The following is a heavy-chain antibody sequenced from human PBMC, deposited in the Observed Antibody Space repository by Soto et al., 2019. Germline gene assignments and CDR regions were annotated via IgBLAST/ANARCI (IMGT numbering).Heavy chain of an antibody. CDR1: GGTFSSYA. CDR2: IIPIFGTA. J-gene: IGHJ4*02. V-gene: IGHV1-69*01. CDR3: ARGLITNAYGDYRLSAY. D-gene: IGHD4-17*01. Sequence: QVQLVQSGAEVKKPGSSVKVSCKASGGTFSSYAISWVRQAPGQGLEWMGGIIPIFGTANYAQKLQGRVTITAEESTSTAYMELSSLRPEDTAVYYCARGLITNAYGDYRLSAYCGQGTLVTVSS.